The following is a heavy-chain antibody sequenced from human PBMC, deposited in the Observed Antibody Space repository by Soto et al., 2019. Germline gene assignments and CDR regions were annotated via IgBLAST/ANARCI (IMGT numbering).Heavy chain of an antibody. V-gene: IGHV4-30-4*01. Sequence: SETLSLTCSVSGASVRSGYYYWSSIRQAPGKGLEWIGYIYNSGGSYYNPSLKGRLTISIDTSKNQFSLKLNSVTAADTAIYYCVGTGTTDDYWGRGTLVTVSS. CDR3: VGTGTTDDY. CDR1: GASVRSGYYY. J-gene: IGHJ4*02. D-gene: IGHD4-17*01. CDR2: IYNSGGS.